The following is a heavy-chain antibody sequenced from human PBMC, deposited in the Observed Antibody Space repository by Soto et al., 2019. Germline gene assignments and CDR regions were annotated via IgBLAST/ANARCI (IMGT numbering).Heavy chain of an antibody. CDR3: ARARTYDFWSGYYGNWFDP. D-gene: IGHD3-3*01. CDR1: GGSISSYY. V-gene: IGHV4-59*01. CDR2: SYYSGSP. Sequence: QVQLQESGPGLVKPSETLSLTCTVSGGSISSYYWSWIRQPPGKGLEWIGYSYYSGSPNYNPSLKSRVTIAVDTSKNQFSLKLSSVTAADTAVYYCARARTYDFWSGYYGNWFDPWGQGTLVTVSS. J-gene: IGHJ5*02.